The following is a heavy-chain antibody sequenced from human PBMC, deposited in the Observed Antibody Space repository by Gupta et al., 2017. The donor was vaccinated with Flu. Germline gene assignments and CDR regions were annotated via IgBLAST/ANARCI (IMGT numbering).Heavy chain of an antibody. CDR2: ISYDGSNK. J-gene: IGHJ3*02. CDR1: GFTFSSYG. D-gene: IGHD5-18*01. Sequence: QVQLVESGGGVVQPGRSLRLSCAASGFTFSSYGMHWVRQAPGKGLEWVAVISYDGSNKYYADSVKGRFTISRDNSKNTLYLQMNSLRAEDTAVYYCAKDMEWIQLWPDAFDIWGQGTMVTVSS. CDR3: AKDMEWIQLWPDAFDI. V-gene: IGHV3-30*18.